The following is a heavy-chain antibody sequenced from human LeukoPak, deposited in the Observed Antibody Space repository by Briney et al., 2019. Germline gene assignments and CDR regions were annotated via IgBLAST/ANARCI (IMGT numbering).Heavy chain of an antibody. D-gene: IGHD5-24*01. V-gene: IGHV4-59*01. CDR2: IYYSGST. Sequence: PSETLSLTCTASGGSISSYYWSWIRQPPGKGLEWIGYIYYSGSTNYNPSLKSRVTISVGTSKNQFSLKLSSVTAADTAVYYCATGEMATISFDYWGQGTLVTVSS. J-gene: IGHJ4*02. CDR1: GGSISSYY. CDR3: ATGEMATISFDY.